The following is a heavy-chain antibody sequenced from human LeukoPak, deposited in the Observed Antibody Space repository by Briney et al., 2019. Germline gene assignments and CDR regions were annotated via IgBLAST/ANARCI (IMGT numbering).Heavy chain of an antibody. D-gene: IGHD3-10*01. J-gene: IGHJ4*02. CDR2: ITWNGGTI. CDR3: ATRYDSGPIADY. V-gene: IGHV3-9*01. CDR1: GFIDDFA. Sequence: PGRSLRLSCAASGFIDDFAMHWVRQAPGKGLEWVSGITWNGGTIDYADSVKGRFTISRDNAKNSLYLQMNSLRAEDTALYYCATRYDSGPIADYWGQGTLVTVSS.